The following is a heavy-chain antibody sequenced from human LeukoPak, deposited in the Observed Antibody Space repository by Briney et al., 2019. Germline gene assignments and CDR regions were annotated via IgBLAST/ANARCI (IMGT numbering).Heavy chain of an antibody. J-gene: IGHJ6*03. D-gene: IGHD4-17*01. Sequence: GGSLRLSCAASGFTFSSYEMNWVRQAPGKGLEWVSYISSSGSTIYYADSVKGRFTVSRDNAKNSLHLQMNSLRAEDTAVYYCARGATVWARMDVWGKGTTVTVSS. CDR2: ISSSGSTI. CDR1: GFTFSSYE. CDR3: ARGATVWARMDV. V-gene: IGHV3-48*03.